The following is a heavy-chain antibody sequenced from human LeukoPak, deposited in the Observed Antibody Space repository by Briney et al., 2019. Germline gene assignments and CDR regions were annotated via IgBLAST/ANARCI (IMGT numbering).Heavy chain of an antibody. D-gene: IGHD1-26*01. CDR1: GYSFTSYC. CDR3: GMSGDRVPLQDDVFDV. J-gene: IGHJ3*01. Sequence: ESLKISCKVSGYSFTSYCIGWVRQMPGKGLEWMGIIYPGDSGPTYSPSFQGQVTISVDKSINTAYLQWSSLQASDTAMYYCGMSGDRVPLQDDVFDVWGQGAMVTVST. CDR2: IYPGDSGP. V-gene: IGHV5-51*01.